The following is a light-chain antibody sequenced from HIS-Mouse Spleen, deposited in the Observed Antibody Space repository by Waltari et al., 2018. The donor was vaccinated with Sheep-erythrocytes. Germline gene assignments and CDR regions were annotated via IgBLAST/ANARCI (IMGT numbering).Light chain of an antibody. Sequence: SSELTQDPAVSVALGQTVRITCQGDSLRSYYASWYQQKPGQAPVLVIYGKNNRPSGIPDRFYGSRSGNTASLTITGAQAEDEADYYCHSRDSSGNHVVFGGGTKLTVL. CDR1: SLRSYY. CDR2: GKN. CDR3: HSRDSSGNHVV. V-gene: IGLV3-19*01. J-gene: IGLJ2*01.